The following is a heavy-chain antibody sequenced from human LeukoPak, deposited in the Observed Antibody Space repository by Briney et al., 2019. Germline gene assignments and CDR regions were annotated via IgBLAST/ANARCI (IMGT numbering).Heavy chain of an antibody. CDR3: ARVRYCSSTSCYVYFVY. CDR2: INIDGSST. CDR1: GFTFSSYW. J-gene: IGHJ4*02. D-gene: IGHD2-2*01. V-gene: IGHV3-74*01. Sequence: PGGSLRLSCAASGFTFSSYWMHWVRQAPGKGLVWVSRINIDGSSTDYADSVKGRFTISRDNAKNTLYLQLNSLRAEDTAVYYCARVRYCSSTSCYVYFVYWGQGTLVTVSS.